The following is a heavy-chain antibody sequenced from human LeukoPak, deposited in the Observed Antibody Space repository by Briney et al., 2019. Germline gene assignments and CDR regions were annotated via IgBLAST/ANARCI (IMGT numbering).Heavy chain of an antibody. V-gene: IGHV4-30-4*08. J-gene: IGHJ3*02. CDR2: IYYSGST. Sequence: PSQTLSLTCTVSGGSISSGDYYWSWIRQPPGKGLEWIGYIYYSGSTYYIPSLKSRVTISVDTSKNQFSLKLSSVTAADTAVYYCARSDAWDGSGSYDIWGQGTMVTVSS. CDR3: ARSDAWDGSGSYDI. CDR1: GGSISSGDYY. D-gene: IGHD3-10*01.